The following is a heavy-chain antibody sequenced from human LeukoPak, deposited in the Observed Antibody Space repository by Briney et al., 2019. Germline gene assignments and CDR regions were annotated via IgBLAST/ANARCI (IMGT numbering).Heavy chain of an antibody. Sequence: PGGSLRLSCVASGFTVSTNYMSWVRQAPGRGLEWVSVIYSGGNTYYADSVEGRFTISRDNSKNTLYLQMNSLRAEDTAVYYCARHYRSSSPATGYYYTDVWGKGTTVAVSS. CDR1: GFTVSTNY. J-gene: IGHJ6*03. CDR2: IYSGGNT. D-gene: IGHD2-15*01. V-gene: IGHV3-53*01. CDR3: ARHYRSSSPATGYYYTDV.